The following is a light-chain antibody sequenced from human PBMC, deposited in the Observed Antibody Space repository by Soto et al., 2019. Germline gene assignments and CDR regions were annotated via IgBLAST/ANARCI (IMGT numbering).Light chain of an antibody. V-gene: IGLV1-44*01. CDR3: AACDDSLTAHV. J-gene: IGLJ1*01. CDR1: SSNIGGRP. CDR2: NNN. Sequence: QSVLPQPPSASGTPRQRVTISCSGSSSNIGGRPVNWYQQLPGTAPRLLIFNNNQRPSGVPDRFSGSKSGTSASLAITELQSEDEADYYCAACDDSLTAHVFGVGTKVTVL.